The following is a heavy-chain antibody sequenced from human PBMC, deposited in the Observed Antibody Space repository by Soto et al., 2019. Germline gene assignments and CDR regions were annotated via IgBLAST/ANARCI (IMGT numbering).Heavy chain of an antibody. Sequence: PSETLSLTCTVSSGSISSSSYYWGWIRQPPGKGLEWIGSIYYSGSTYYNPSLKSRVTISVDTSKNQFSLKLSSVTAADAAVYYCASAYYYGSGSHPYFYYGMDVWGQGTTVTVSS. V-gene: IGHV4-39*07. D-gene: IGHD3-10*01. CDR2: IYYSGST. CDR1: SGSISSSSYY. CDR3: ASAYYYGSGSHPYFYYGMDV. J-gene: IGHJ6*02.